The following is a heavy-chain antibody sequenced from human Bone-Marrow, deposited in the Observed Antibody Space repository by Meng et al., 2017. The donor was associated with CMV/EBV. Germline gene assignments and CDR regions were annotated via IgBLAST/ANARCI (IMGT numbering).Heavy chain of an antibody. V-gene: IGHV3-23*01. CDR3: AATLAR. CDR1: GFTFSSFA. Sequence: GESLKISCAASGFTFSSFAMSWVRQAPGKGLEWVSAISGSGGSTYYADSVKGRFTISRDNSKKSLYLQMTSLRAEDTAVYYCAATLARWGQGKRVTGSS. CDR2: ISGSGGST. D-gene: IGHD1-26*01. J-gene: IGHJ4*02.